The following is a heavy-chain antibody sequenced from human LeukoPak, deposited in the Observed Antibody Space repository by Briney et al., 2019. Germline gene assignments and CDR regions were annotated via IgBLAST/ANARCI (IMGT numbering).Heavy chain of an antibody. J-gene: IGHJ4*02. D-gene: IGHD3-3*01. CDR2: ISYDGRNK. Sequence: GGSLRLSCAASGFTFNTYAMHWVRQAPGKGLGWVAVISYDGRNKYYGDSVKGRFTISRDNSKNTVYLQMNSLRAEDTAVYYCARDYDFWSGFFDYWGQETLVTVSS. CDR3: ARDYDFWSGFFDY. CDR1: GFTFNTYA. V-gene: IGHV3-30*04.